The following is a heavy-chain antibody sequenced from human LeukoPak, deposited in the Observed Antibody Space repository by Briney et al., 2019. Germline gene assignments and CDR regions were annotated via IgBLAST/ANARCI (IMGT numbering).Heavy chain of an antibody. CDR2: IYYSGST. J-gene: IGHJ4*02. CDR3: ARPSRDGYRYTFDY. D-gene: IGHD5-24*01. Sequence: PSETLSLTCTVSGGSISRSDYYWGWIRQPPGKGLEWIGSIYYSGSTYYNPSLKSRVTISVDTSKNQFSLKLSSVTAADTAVYYCARPSRDGYRYTFDYWGQGILVTVSS. CDR1: GGSISRSDYY. V-gene: IGHV4-39*07.